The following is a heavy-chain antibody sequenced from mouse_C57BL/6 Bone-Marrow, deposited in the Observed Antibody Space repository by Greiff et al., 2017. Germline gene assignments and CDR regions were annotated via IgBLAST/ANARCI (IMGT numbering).Heavy chain of an antibody. CDR1: GFTFSDYG. Sequence: EVKLVQSGGGLVKPGGSLKLSCAASGFTFSDYGMHWVRQAPEKGLEWVAYISSGSSTIYYADTVKGRFTISRDNAKNTLFLQMTSLRSEDAAMYYCAITTVVATDAIDYWGQGTSVTVSS. CDR2: ISSGSSTI. J-gene: IGHJ4*01. D-gene: IGHD1-1*01. V-gene: IGHV5-17*01. CDR3: AITTVVATDAIDY.